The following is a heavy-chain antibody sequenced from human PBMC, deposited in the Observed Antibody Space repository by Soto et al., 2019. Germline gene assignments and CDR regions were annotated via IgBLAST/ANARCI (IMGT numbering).Heavy chain of an antibody. CDR2: IIPIFGTA. CDR1: GGTFSSYS. D-gene: IGHD3-22*01. CDR3: ARDGYYYDSSGYYATSRIDY. Sequence: ASVKVSCKASGGTFSSYSISWVRQAPGQGLEWMGGIIPIFGTANYAQKFQGRVTITADESTSTAYMELSSLRSEDTAVYYCARDGYYYDSSGYYATSRIDYWGQGTLVTVSS. V-gene: IGHV1-69*13. J-gene: IGHJ4*02.